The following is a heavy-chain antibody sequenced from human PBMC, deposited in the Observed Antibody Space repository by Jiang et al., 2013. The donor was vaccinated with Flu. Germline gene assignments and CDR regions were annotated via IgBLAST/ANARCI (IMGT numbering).Heavy chain of an antibody. CDR2: IFYSGLA. Sequence: TVYNDSIKSTTYYWAWIRQAPGKGLDWIGSIFYSGLAYYNPSLKSRVTISVDTSQNQFSLHLTSVTVADTGVYYCARLFGEFDVWGQGSRLSVAS. J-gene: IGHJ5*02. CDR3: ARLFGEFDV. V-gene: IGHV4-39*01. CDR1: NDSIKSTTYY. D-gene: IGHD3-10*02.